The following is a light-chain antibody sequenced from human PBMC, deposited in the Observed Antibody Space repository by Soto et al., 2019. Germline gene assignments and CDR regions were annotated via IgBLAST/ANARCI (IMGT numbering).Light chain of an antibody. CDR1: QDFSIY. V-gene: IGKV1-16*01. J-gene: IGKJ4*01. CDR2: SAS. CDR3: QQYNFYPFT. Sequence: DVQMTQSPSSLSASVGDRVTLTCRASQDFSIYLAWFQQKPGKAPKSLLYSASNLQSGVPSRFSGSGSGTDFTLTISSLQPEDFATYYCQQYNFYPFTFGGGTNVEIQ.